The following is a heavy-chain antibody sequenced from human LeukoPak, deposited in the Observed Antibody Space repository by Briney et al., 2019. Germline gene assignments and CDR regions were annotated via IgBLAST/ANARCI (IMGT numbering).Heavy chain of an antibody. D-gene: IGHD3-22*01. J-gene: IGHJ4*02. Sequence: GGSLRLSCAASGFTFSSYGMSWVRQAPGKGLEWVSGISGSGGSTYYADSVKGRFTISRDISKNTLYLQMNSLRAEDTAVYYCAKAVVYDSSGYYPSDYWGQGTLVTVSS. CDR3: AKAVVYDSSGYYPSDY. V-gene: IGHV3-23*01. CDR2: ISGSGGST. CDR1: GFTFSSYG.